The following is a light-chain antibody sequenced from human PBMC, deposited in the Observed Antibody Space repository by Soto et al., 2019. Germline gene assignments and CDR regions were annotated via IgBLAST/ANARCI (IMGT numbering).Light chain of an antibody. CDR1: QSVRGNF. CDR2: GAS. CDR3: LYYATPPRT. V-gene: IGKV3-20*01. J-gene: IGKJ1*01. Sequence: EIVVTHSPGTLSLTPGERATLSCRASQSVRGNFLAWYQHKPGQAPRFLIYGASSRVAGIPDRFSGSGSGTDFTLTISRLEPEDFAVYYCLYYATPPRTFGQGTKVDIK.